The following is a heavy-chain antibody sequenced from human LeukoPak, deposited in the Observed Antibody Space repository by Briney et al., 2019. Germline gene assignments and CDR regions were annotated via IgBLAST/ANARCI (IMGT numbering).Heavy chain of an antibody. J-gene: IGHJ4*02. CDR3: ARDWFSDY. Sequence: KPSETLSLTCTVSGYSISSGYYWGWIRQPPGKGLEWIGSIYHSGSTYYNPSLKSRVTISVDTSKNQFSLKLSSVTAADTAVYYCARDWFSDYWGQGTLVTVSS. D-gene: IGHD3-10*01. V-gene: IGHV4-38-2*02. CDR1: GYSISSGYY. CDR2: IYHSGST.